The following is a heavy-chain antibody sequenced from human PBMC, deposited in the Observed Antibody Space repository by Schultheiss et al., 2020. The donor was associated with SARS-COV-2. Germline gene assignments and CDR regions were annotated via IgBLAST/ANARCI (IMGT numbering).Heavy chain of an antibody. D-gene: IGHD3-3*01. CDR2: ISSSSSYI. CDR1: GFTFSSYS. V-gene: IGHV3-21*04. CDR3: AKDGAGRYLVDFWSEEYYYYGMDV. Sequence: GESLKISCAASGFTFSSYSMNWVRQAPGKGLEWVSSISSSSSYIYYADSVKGRFTISRDNSKNTLYLQMNSLRAEDTAVYYCAKDGAGRYLVDFWSEEYYYYGMDVWGQGTTVTVSS. J-gene: IGHJ6*02.